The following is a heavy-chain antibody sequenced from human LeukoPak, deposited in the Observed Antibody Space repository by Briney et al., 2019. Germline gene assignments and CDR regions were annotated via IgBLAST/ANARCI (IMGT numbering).Heavy chain of an antibody. CDR2: INPNSGGT. J-gene: IGHJ5*02. CDR1: GYTFTGYY. V-gene: IGHV1-2*02. D-gene: IGHD2-21*02. CDR3: ASLLGNCGGDCHSGYNWFDP. Sequence: ASVKVSCKASGYTFTGYYMHWVRQAPGQGLEWMGWINPNSGGTNYAQKFQGRVTVTRDTSISTAYMELSRLRSDDTAVYYCASLLGNCGGDCHSGYNWFDPWGQGTLVTVSS.